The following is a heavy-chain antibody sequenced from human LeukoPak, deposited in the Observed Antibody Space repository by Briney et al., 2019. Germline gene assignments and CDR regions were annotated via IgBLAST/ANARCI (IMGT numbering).Heavy chain of an antibody. CDR2: INPSSGGT. CDR3: ARGRWELLVQGAFDI. J-gene: IGHJ3*02. Sequence: ASVKVSCKASGYTFTGYYMHWVRQAPGQGLEWMGAINPSSGGTTYAQKFQGRVTMTRDTSTSTVYLDLSSLRSEDTAVYYCARGRWELLVQGAFDIWGQGTMVTVSS. D-gene: IGHD1-26*01. CDR1: GYTFTGYY. V-gene: IGHV1-46*01.